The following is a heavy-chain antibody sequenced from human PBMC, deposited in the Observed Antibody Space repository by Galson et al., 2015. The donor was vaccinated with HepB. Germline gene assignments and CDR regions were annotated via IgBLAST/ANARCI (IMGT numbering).Heavy chain of an antibody. J-gene: IGHJ4*02. CDR1: GGTFSSYA. D-gene: IGHD3-22*01. CDR2: IIPILGIA. CDR3: ARGSMIVGSMKG. Sequence: SVKVSCKASGGTFSSYAISWVRQAPGQGLEWMGRIIPILGIANYAQKFQGRVPITADKSTSTAYMELSSLRSEDTAVYYCARGSMIVGSMKGWGQGTLVTVSS. V-gene: IGHV1-69*04.